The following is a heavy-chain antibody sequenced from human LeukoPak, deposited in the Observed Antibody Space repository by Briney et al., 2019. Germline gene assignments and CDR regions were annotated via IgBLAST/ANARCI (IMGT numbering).Heavy chain of an antibody. CDR2: ISSSGSTI. CDR3: ATAPHGKFTFWSGYSDPLDY. Sequence: GGSLRLSCAPSGFTFSDYYMSWIRQAPGKGLEWVSYISSSGSTIYYADSVKGRFTISRDNAKNSLYLQMNSLRAEDTAVYYCATAPHGKFTFWSGYSDPLDYWGQGTLVTVSS. J-gene: IGHJ4*02. D-gene: IGHD3-3*01. CDR1: GFTFSDYY. V-gene: IGHV3-11*04.